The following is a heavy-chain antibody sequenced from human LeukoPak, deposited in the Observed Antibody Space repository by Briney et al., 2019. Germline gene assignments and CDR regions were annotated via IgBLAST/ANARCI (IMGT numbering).Heavy chain of an antibody. J-gene: IGHJ4*02. V-gene: IGHV4-39*01. Sequence: SETLSLTCSVSGGSISTSNYYWVWIRQSPEKGLEWIGSIYYSGNTYYNASLKSQVSISIDTSKNQFSLRLTSVTAADTAVYYCARQTGSGLFILPGGQGTLVTVSS. CDR3: ARQTGSGLFILP. D-gene: IGHD3/OR15-3a*01. CDR1: GGSISTSNYY. CDR2: IYYSGNT.